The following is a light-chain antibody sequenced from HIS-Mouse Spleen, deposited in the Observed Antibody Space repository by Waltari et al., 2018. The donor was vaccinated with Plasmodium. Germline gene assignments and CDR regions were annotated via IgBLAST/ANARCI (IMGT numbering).Light chain of an antibody. CDR3: QSADSSGTPNWV. Sequence: SYELTQPPSVSVSTGQTARITCPGDALPKQYAYWYQQKPGQAPVLVIYKDSERPSGIPERFSGSSSGTTVTLTISGVQAEDEADYYCQSADSSGTPNWVFGGGTKLTVL. V-gene: IGLV3-25*03. CDR2: KDS. J-gene: IGLJ3*02. CDR1: ALPKQY.